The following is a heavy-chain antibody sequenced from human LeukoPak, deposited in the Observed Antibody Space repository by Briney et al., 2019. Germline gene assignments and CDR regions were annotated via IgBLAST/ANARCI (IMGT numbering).Heavy chain of an antibody. V-gene: IGHV3-64*01. CDR1: GFTFSSYV. Sequence: GGSLRLSCAASGFTFSSYVMYWVRQAPGKGLEYVSSISSNGGSTYYANSVKGRFTISRDNSKNTLYLQMGSLRAEDMAVYYCTRGGQSKYDSSGYLNYFDYWGQGTLVTVSS. CDR2: ISSNGGST. CDR3: TRGGQSKYDSSGYLNYFDY. D-gene: IGHD3-22*01. J-gene: IGHJ4*02.